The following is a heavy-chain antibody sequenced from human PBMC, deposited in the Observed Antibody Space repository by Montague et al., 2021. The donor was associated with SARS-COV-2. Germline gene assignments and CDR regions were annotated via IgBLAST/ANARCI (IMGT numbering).Heavy chain of an antibody. V-gene: IGHV3-74*01. CDR2: INSDGSST. CDR3: AREGPVTIYYFDY. CDR1: GFTFSSYW. Sequence: SLRLSCAASGFTFSSYWMHWVRQAPGKGLVWVSRINSDGSSTSYADSVKGRFTISRDNAKNTLYLQMNSLRAEDTAVYYCAREGPVTIYYFDYWGQGTLVTVPS. D-gene: IGHD5-18*01. J-gene: IGHJ4*02.